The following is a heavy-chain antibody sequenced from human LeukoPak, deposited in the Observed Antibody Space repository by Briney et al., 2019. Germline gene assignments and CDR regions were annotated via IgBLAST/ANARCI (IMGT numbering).Heavy chain of an antibody. V-gene: IGHV3-23*01. CDR1: GFTFSSYG. D-gene: IGHD2-2*01. Sequence: GGSLRLSCAASGFTFSSYGMHWVRQAPGKGLEWVSAFSGNGGSTYYADSVKGRFTISRDNSKSTLYLQMNSLRAEDTAIYYCAKSSSTSSYDAFNLWGQGTMVTVSS. CDR2: FSGNGGST. J-gene: IGHJ3*01. CDR3: AKSSSTSSYDAFNL.